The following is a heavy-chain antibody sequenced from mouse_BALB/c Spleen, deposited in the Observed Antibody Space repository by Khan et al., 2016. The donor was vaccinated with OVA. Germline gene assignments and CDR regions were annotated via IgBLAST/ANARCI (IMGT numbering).Heavy chain of an antibody. CDR1: GYSITSGYA. D-gene: IGHD1-1*01. J-gene: IGHJ2*01. CDR3: ARGNYYGYYFDY. Sequence: EVQLVESGPGLVKPSQSLSLTCTVTGYSITSGYAWNWIRQLPGNKLEWMGYISYSGGTRYNPSFKSRISITRDTSKNQFFLQLNSVTTEDTATSYYARGNYYGYYFDYWGQGTTLTVSS. V-gene: IGHV3-2*02. CDR2: ISYSGGT.